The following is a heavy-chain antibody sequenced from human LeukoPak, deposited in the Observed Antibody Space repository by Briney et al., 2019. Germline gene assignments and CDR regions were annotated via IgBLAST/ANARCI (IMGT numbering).Heavy chain of an antibody. J-gene: IGHJ4*02. V-gene: IGHV4-4*07. CDR3: ARDGSMYYDFWSGHIFDY. D-gene: IGHD3-3*01. CDR2: VDASGGN. CDR1: GGSITGYH. Sequence: SETLSLTCTVSGGSITGYHWSWLRQPAGESLEWIGRVDASGGNSANASVKSRVALSVDMSRKQFFLKLSSVTAADTAVYYCARDGSMYYDFWSGHIFDYWGQGTLVTVSS.